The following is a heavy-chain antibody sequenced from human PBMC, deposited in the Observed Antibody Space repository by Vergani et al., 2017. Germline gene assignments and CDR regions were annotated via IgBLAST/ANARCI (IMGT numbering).Heavy chain of an antibody. CDR2: INPSGGST. J-gene: IGHJ5*02. CDR3: ARGCGSTSCYKRGEGWFDP. V-gene: IGHV1-46*01. D-gene: IGHD2-2*02. CDR1: GYTFTSYY. Sequence: QVKLVQSGAEVKKPGASVKVSCQASGYTFTSYYIPWVRQAPGQGLEWMGIINPSGGSTNYAQKFQGRVTMTRDTSTSTVFMELSSLRSEDTAVYYCARGCGSTSCYKRGEGWFDPWVQGTLVSVSS.